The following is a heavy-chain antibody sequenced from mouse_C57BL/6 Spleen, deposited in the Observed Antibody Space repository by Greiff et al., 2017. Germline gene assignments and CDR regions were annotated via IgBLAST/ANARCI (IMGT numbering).Heavy chain of an antibody. CDR3: ARGGLLWYFDV. CDR2: ISSGSSTI. Sequence: EVTLMESGGGLVKPGGSLKLSCAASGFTFSDYGMHWVRQAPEQGLEWVAYISSGSSTIYYADTVKGRFTISRDNAKNTLFLQMTSLRSEDTAMYYCARGGLLWYFDVWGTGTTVTVSS. V-gene: IGHV5-17*01. CDR1: GFTFSDYG. D-gene: IGHD2-13*01. J-gene: IGHJ1*03.